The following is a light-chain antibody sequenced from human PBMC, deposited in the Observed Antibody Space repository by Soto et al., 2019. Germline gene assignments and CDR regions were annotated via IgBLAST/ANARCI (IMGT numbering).Light chain of an antibody. CDR3: SSYTSSSPL. J-gene: IGLJ1*01. CDR2: DVS. Sequence: QSVLTQPASVSGSPGQSITISCTGTSSDVGGYNYVSWYQQHPGKAPKLMIYDVSNRPSGVSNRFSGSKSGNTASLTISGRQAEDEADYYCSSYTSSSPLFGTGTKLTVL. CDR1: SSDVGGYNY. V-gene: IGLV2-14*01.